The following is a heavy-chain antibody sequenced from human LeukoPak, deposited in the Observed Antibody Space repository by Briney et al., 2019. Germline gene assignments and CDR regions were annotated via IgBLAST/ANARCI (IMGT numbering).Heavy chain of an antibody. Sequence: GGSLRLSCAASGFTFSSYRMNWVRQAPGKGREWISYISSSSSAIYYADSVKGRFTISRDNGQNSLYLQMNSLRAEDTAVYYCAKSRDAYNLFDSWGQGTLVTVSS. CDR2: ISSSSSAI. CDR1: GFTFSSYR. D-gene: IGHD5-24*01. CDR3: AKSRDAYNLFDS. J-gene: IGHJ4*02. V-gene: IGHV3-48*01.